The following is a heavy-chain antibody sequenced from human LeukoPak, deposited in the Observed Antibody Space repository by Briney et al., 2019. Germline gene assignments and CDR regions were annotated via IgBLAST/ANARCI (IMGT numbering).Heavy chain of an antibody. CDR3: ARGRVGIMGATTTVDY. J-gene: IGHJ4*02. CDR2: ISSSGSII. CDR1: GFTFSSYE. Sequence: GGSLRLSCAASGFTFSSYEMNWVRQAPGKGLEWVSYISSSGSIIYDADSVKGRFTISRDNAKNSLYLQMISLRAEDTGVYYCARGRVGIMGATTTVDYWGQGTLVTVSS. D-gene: IGHD1-26*01. V-gene: IGHV3-48*03.